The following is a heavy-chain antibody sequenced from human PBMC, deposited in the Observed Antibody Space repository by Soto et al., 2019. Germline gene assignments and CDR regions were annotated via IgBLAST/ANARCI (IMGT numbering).Heavy chain of an antibody. D-gene: IGHD1-7*01. V-gene: IGHV3-73*01. CDR1: GFTFSGSA. CDR2: IRSKANSYAT. CDR3: TRPGITGTTDY. Sequence: PGGSLRLSCAASGFTFSGSAMHWVRQASGKGLEWVGRIRSKANSYATAYAASVKGRFTISRDDSKNTAYLQMNSLKTEDTAVYYCTRPGITGTTDYWGQGTLVTVSS. J-gene: IGHJ4*02.